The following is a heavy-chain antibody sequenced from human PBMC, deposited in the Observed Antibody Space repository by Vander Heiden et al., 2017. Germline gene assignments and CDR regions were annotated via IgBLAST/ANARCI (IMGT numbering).Heavy chain of an antibody. CDR3: ARGGSPEAFDI. V-gene: IGHV3-13*01. J-gene: IGHJ3*02. D-gene: IGHD1-26*01. CDR2: IATAGDT. CDR1: GFTFSSYD. Sequence: EVQLADSGGGLVQPGGSLRLSFSASGFTFSSYDMHWVRQAPGKGLGWVSAIATAGDTYYLGSVKGRFTISRENAKNSLYLQMNSLRAGDTAVYYCARGGSPEAFDIWGQGTMVTVSS.